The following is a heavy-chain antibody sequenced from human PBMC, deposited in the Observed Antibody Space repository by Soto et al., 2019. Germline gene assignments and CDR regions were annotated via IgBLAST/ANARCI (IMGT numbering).Heavy chain of an antibody. CDR1: GFTFSSYG. CDR2: IWYDGSNK. Sequence: VQLVESGGGVVQPGRSLRLSCAASGFTFSSYGMHWVRQAPGKGLEWVAVIWYDGSNKYYADSVKGRFTISRDNSKTTLYLQMNSLRAEDTAVYYCARDPNDYPTGGMDVWGQGTTVTVSS. V-gene: IGHV3-33*01. J-gene: IGHJ6*02. CDR3: ARDPNDYPTGGMDV. D-gene: IGHD4-17*01.